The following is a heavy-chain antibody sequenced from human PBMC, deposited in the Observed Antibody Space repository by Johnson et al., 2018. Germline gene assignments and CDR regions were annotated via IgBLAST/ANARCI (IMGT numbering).Heavy chain of an antibody. CDR3: ARGYTNYIDISAYCFGY. J-gene: IGHJ4*02. D-gene: IGHD3-22*01. CDR1: GFPFSTYT. CDR2: ISYDGSSK. V-gene: IGHV3-30-3*01. Sequence: QVQLVESGGGVVQPGRSLRLSCVASGFPFSTYTLHWVRQAPGKGLEWVAVISYDGSSKYSAASVKGRFIISSDNSKNTLSLQLNSRRVDDTAVYYCARGYTNYIDISAYCFGYWGQGILVTVSS.